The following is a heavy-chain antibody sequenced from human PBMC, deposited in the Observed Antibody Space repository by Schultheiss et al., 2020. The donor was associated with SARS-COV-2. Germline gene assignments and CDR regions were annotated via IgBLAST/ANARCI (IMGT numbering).Heavy chain of an antibody. CDR2: IYSSGST. CDR1: GASISGYY. CDR3: ARDSSSRYYGMDV. Sequence: SETLSLTCTVSGASISGYYWNWVRQPPGKGLEWIGYIYSSGSTNYNPSLKSRVTISGDTSKNQVPLKLSSVTAADTAVYYCARDSSSRYYGMDVWGQGTTVTVSS. J-gene: IGHJ6*02. D-gene: IGHD2-2*01. V-gene: IGHV4-59*12.